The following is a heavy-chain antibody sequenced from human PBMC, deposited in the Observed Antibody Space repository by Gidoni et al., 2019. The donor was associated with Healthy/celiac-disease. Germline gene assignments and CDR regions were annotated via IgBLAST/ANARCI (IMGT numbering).Heavy chain of an antibody. CDR3: ARISVSYYDILTGYSDYYGMDV. V-gene: IGHV2-70*01. CDR1: GFSLSTRGMC. CDR2: IDWDDDK. Sequence: QVTLRESGPALVKPTQTLTLTCTFSGFSLSTRGMCVSWIRQPPGKALEWLALIDWDDDKYYSTSLKTRLTISKDTSKNQVVLTMTNMDPVDTATYYCARISVSYYDILTGYSDYYGMDVWGQGTTVTVSS. D-gene: IGHD3-9*01. J-gene: IGHJ6*02.